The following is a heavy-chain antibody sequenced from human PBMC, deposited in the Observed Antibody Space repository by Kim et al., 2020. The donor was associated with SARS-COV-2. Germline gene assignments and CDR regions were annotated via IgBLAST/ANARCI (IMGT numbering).Heavy chain of an antibody. V-gene: IGHV3-48*02. D-gene: IGHD3-16*01. CDR2: ITKTTSAI. CDR3: VRDRLGGAFDL. J-gene: IGHJ3*01. CDR1: GFTFSAYD. Sequence: GGSLRLSCATSGFTFSAYDMNWVRQAPGKVLECLSFITKTTSAIYYADSVKGRFTTSRDNGKNSLYLQMSSLTDEDTAVYFCVRDRLGGAFDLWGQGTLVTVSS.